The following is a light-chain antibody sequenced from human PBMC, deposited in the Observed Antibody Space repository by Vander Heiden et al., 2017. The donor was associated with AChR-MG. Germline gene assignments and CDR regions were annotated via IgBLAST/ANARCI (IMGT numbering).Light chain of an antibody. CDR3: QKYDSAPQT. CDR1: QAINTY. V-gene: IGKV1-27*01. J-gene: IGKJ1*01. CDR2: AAS. Sequence: DIQMTQSPSSLSASVGDRVTITCRASQAINTYLAWYQQKPGKVPKLLIYAASTLQSGVPSRFSGSGSGTHFTLTISSLQPEDVATYYCQKYDSAPQTFGHGTKVEIK.